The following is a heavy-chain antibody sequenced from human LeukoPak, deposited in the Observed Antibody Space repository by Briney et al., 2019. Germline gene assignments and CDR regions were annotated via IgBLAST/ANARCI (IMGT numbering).Heavy chain of an antibody. CDR2: FDPEDGET. J-gene: IGHJ4*02. CDR3: ATSIVGATLNDY. D-gene: IGHD1-26*01. V-gene: IGHV1-24*01. CDR1: GGTFGSYA. Sequence: ASVKVSCKASGGTFGSYAISWVRQAPGQGLEWMGGFDPEDGETIYAQKFQGRVTMTEDTSTDTAYMELSSLRSEDTAVYYCATSIVGATLNDYWGQGTLVTVSS.